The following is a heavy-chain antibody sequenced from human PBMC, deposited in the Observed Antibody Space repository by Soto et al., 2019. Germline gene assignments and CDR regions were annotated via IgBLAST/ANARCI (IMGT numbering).Heavy chain of an antibody. CDR1: GFRLGDYG. V-gene: IGHV3-74*03. Sequence: GSLRLSCAASGFRLGDYGRRWVRQVPGKGLLWVSRISVGGRDTTYADSVTGRFTISRDNCKNTLYLQMISLRAEDTAVYYCAKDILPPLRPTMIIAHCFDYWGQGTLVTVSS. J-gene: IGHJ4*02. CDR2: ISVGGRDT. CDR3: AKDILPPLRPTMIIAHCFDY. D-gene: IGHD3-22*01.